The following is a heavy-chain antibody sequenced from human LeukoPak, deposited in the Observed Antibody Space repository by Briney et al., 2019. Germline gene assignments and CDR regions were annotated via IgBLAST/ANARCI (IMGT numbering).Heavy chain of an antibody. J-gene: IGHJ4*02. Sequence: GGSLRLSCAASGFTFSNYWMHWVRQAPGKGLVWVSHVKGDGTFTNYADSVKGRFTISRDNAKYTLYLQMHSLRAEDTAIYYCVRDGDDYNFDYWGQGSLVTVSS. CDR1: GFTFSNYW. CDR2: VKGDGTFT. V-gene: IGHV3-74*01. D-gene: IGHD5-24*01. CDR3: VRDGDDYNFDY.